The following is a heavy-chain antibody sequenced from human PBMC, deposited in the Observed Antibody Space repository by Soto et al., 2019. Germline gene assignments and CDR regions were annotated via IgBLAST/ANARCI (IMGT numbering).Heavy chain of an antibody. CDR2: IYYDGSKK. J-gene: IGHJ4*02. CDR3: ARSHRVRGGTASRCC. D-gene: IGHD3-10*01. Sequence: QVQLVESGGGVVQPGRSLRLSCAASGFTFDNFGMHWVRQAPGKGLEWVAVIYYDGSKKYYADSVRGRFTISRDNSKNMLYLQMDSLRAEDTATYYCARSHRVRGGTASRCCWGQGTLVTVSS. V-gene: IGHV3-33*01. CDR1: GFTFDNFG.